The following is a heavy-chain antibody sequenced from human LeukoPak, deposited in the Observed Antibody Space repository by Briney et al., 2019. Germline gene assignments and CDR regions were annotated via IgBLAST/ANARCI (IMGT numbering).Heavy chain of an antibody. V-gene: IGHV3-21*01. CDR3: ARDRTDIVVVVAATSLDY. Sequence: GSLRLSCAASGFTFSSYSMNWVRQAPGKGLEWVPSISSSSSYIYYADSVKGRFTISRDNAKNSLYLQMNSLRAEDTAVYYCARDRTDIVVVVAATSLDYWGQGTLVTVSS. CDR1: GFTFSSYS. CDR2: ISSSSSYI. J-gene: IGHJ4*02. D-gene: IGHD2-15*01.